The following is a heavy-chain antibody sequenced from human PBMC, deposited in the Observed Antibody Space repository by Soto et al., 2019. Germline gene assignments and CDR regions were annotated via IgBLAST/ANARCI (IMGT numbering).Heavy chain of an antibody. V-gene: IGHV3-33*01. CDR1: GFTFSSYG. CDR3: ARDRYGGNGYFDY. D-gene: IGHD2-15*01. CDR2: IWYDGSNK. Sequence: QVQLVESGGGVVQPGRSLRLSCAASGFTFSSYGMHWVRQAPGKGLEWVAVIWYDGSNKYYADSVKGRFTISRDNSKNTLYLQRNSLRAEDTAVYYCARDRYGGNGYFDYWGQGTLVTVSS. J-gene: IGHJ4*02.